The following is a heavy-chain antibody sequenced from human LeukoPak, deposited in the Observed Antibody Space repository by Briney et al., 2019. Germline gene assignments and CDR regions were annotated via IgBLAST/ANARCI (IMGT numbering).Heavy chain of an antibody. CDR2: ISGSGGST. V-gene: IGHV3-23*01. D-gene: IGHD2-15*01. CDR3: TKDRKNLDIFDM. J-gene: IGHJ3*02. Sequence: GGSLRLSCAASGFTFSSYAMSWVRRAPGKGLEWVSAISGSGGSTYYADSVKGRFTISRDNSKNTVYLQMNSLRAEDTALYYCTKDRKNLDIFDMWAKGKMVTV. CDR1: GFTFSSYA.